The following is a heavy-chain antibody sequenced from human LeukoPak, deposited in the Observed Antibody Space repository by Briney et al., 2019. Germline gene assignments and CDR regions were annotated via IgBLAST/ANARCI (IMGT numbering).Heavy chain of an antibody. Sequence: GGSLRLSCAASGFTVSSNYMSWVRQAPGKGLEWVTVIYSGGSTYYADSVKGRFTISRDNSKNTLYLQMNSLRAEDTAVYYCARGCSSTSCSTRGAFDIWGQGTMVTVSS. D-gene: IGHD2-2*02. CDR1: GFTVSSNY. V-gene: IGHV3-53*01. CDR3: ARGCSSTSCSTRGAFDI. CDR2: IYSGGST. J-gene: IGHJ3*02.